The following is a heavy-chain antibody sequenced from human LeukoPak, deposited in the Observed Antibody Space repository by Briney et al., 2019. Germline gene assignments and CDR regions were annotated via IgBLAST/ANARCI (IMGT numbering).Heavy chain of an antibody. Sequence: GGSLRLSCAASGFTVSSNYMGWVRQAPGKGLEWVSVIYSGGSTYYADSVKGRFTISRDNSKNTLYLQMNSLRAEDTAVYYCARAPNIRYYYYGMDVWGQGTTVTVSS. J-gene: IGHJ6*02. D-gene: IGHD1/OR15-1a*01. CDR1: GFTVSSNY. CDR2: IYSGGST. CDR3: ARAPNIRYYYYGMDV. V-gene: IGHV3-53*01.